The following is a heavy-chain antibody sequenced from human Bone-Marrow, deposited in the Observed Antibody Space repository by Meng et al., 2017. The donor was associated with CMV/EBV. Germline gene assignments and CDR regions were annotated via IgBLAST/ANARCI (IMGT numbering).Heavy chain of an antibody. CDR1: GFIFNNYW. D-gene: IGHD5-12*01. CDR3: ARDVYPIVATIGADYYYGMDV. CDR2: ISYDGSNK. J-gene: IGHJ6*02. Sequence: GGSLRLSCATSGFIFNNYWMSWVRQAPGKGLEWVAVISYDGSNKYYADSVKGRFTISRDNSKNTLYLQMNSLRAEDTAVYYCARDVYPIVATIGADYYYGMDVWGQGTTVTVSS. V-gene: IGHV3-30-3*01.